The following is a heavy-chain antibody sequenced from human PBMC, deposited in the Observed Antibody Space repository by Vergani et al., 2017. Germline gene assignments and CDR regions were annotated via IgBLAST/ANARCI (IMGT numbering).Heavy chain of an antibody. Sequence: QVQLVESGGGLVKPEGSLRLSCAASGFTFSDHYMTWVRQAPGKGLEWISYISDSGRTIYYAESVKGRFTISRDNAKNSLYLQMNSLRAEDTAVYYCARALGYCSSTSCYDWYFDLWGRGTLVTVSS. CDR2: ISDSGRTI. V-gene: IGHV3-11*04. CDR1: GFTFSDHY. D-gene: IGHD2-2*01. J-gene: IGHJ2*01. CDR3: ARALGYCSSTSCYDWYFDL.